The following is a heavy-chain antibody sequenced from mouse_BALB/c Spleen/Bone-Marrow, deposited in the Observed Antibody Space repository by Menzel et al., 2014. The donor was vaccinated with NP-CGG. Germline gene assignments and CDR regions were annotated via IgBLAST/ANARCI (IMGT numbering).Heavy chain of an antibody. CDR3: ARAYYVNYDAMDY. CDR1: GYTFSSYW. V-gene: IGHV1-9*01. J-gene: IGHJ4*01. CDR2: ILPGSGST. Sequence: QVQLQQSGAELMKPGASMKISCKATGYTFSSYWIEWVKQRPGHGLEWIGEILPGSGSTNYNERFKGKATLTADTSSNTAYMQLSSLTSVDSAVYYCARAYYVNYDAMDYWGQGTSVTVSS. D-gene: IGHD2-10*01.